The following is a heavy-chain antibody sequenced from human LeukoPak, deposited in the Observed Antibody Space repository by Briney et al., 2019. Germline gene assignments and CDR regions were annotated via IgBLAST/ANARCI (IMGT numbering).Heavy chain of an antibody. CDR2: ISTSSSSK. CDR3: ARWDDLFLIDF. Sequence: GGSLRLSCAASGFTFSSYRMSWVRQAPGKGLEWVSSISTSSSSKYYADSVKGRFTVSRDNAKNSLDLQMNSLRAEDTAVYYCARWDDLFLIDFWGQGTLVTVSS. V-gene: IGHV3-21*01. D-gene: IGHD3-9*01. CDR1: GFTFSSYR. J-gene: IGHJ4*02.